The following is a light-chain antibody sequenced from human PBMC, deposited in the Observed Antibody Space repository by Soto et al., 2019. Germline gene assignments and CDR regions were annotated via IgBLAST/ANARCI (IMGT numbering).Light chain of an antibody. V-gene: IGKV3-20*01. J-gene: IGKJ1*01. CDR1: QRVSSSY. CDR2: DAS. Sequence: PGERATLSCRASQRVSSSYLAWYQQKPGQAPRLLIYDASSRATGIPDRFSGSGSGTDFTLTISRLEPEDFAVYYCQQYVRSPPSWTFGQGTNVEIK. CDR3: QQYVRSPPSWT.